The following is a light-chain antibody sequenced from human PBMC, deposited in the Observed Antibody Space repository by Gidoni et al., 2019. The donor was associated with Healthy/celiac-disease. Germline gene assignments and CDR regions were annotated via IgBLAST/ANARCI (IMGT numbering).Light chain of an antibody. J-gene: IGLJ2*01. Sequence: YELSQPLSVSVSPGQTASITCSGDKFGDKYACWYQQKPGQSPVLIIYQDSKRPSGIPARFSGSNSRNTATLTISGTPAMDEADYYYQAWDSFREVFGGGTKLTVL. CDR1: KFGDKY. CDR3: QAWDSFREV. CDR2: QDS. V-gene: IGLV3-1*01.